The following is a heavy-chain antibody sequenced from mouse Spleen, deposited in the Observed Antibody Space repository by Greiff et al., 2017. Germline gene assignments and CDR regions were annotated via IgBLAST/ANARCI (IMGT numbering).Heavy chain of an antibody. CDR3: ARREDYGSWFAY. V-gene: IGHV5-17*02. CDR2: ISSGSSTI. Sequence: EVQLQESGGGLVQPGGSRKLSCAASGFTFSSFGMHWVRQAPEKGLEWVAYISSGSSTIYYADTVKGRFTISRDNPKNTLFLQMTSLRSEDTAMYYCARREDYGSWFAYWGQGTLVTVSA. D-gene: IGHD2-2*01. J-gene: IGHJ3*01. CDR1: GFTFSSFG.